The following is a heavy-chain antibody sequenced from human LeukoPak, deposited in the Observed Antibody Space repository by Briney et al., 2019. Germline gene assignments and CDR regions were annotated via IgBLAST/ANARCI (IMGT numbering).Heavy chain of an antibody. CDR1: GFTFSSYW. D-gene: IGHD3-3*01. V-gene: IGHV3-7*01. Sequence: PGGSLRLSCAASGFTFSSYWMSWVRQAPGKGLEWVANIRQDGSEKYYVDSVKGRFTISRDNAKNSLYLQMNSLRAEDTAVYYCARKGGYYDFWSGYYSYYYYYGMDVWGQGTTVTVSS. CDR2: IRQDGSEK. CDR3: ARKGGYYDFWSGYYSYYYYYGMDV. J-gene: IGHJ6*02.